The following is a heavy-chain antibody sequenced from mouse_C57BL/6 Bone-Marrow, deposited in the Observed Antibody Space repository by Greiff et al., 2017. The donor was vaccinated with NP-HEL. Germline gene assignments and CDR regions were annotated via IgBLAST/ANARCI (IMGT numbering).Heavy chain of an antibody. Sequence: QVQLQQTGAELARPGASVKLSCKASGYTFTSYGISWVKQRTGQGLEWIGEIYPRSGNTYYNEKFKGKATLTADKSSSTAYMELRSLTSEDSAVYFCARSATIVTGWGQGTLVTVSA. CDR2: IYPRSGNT. V-gene: IGHV1-81*01. D-gene: IGHD2-5*01. CDR1: GYTFTSYG. J-gene: IGHJ3*02. CDR3: ARSATIVTG.